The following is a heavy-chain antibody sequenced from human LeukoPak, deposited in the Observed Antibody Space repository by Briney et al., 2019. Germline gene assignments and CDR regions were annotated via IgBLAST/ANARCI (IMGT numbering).Heavy chain of an antibody. CDR1: GGSISSYY. CDR3: SGGYSDSGVFDY. V-gene: IGHV4-4*07. J-gene: IGHJ4*02. CDR2: IYTSGST. Sequence: PSETLSLTCTVSGGSISSYYWSWIRQPAGKGLEWIGRIYTSGSTNYNPSLKSRVTMSVDTSKNQFSLKLSSVTAADTAAYYCSGGYSDSGVFDYWGQGTLVTVSS. D-gene: IGHD3-10*01.